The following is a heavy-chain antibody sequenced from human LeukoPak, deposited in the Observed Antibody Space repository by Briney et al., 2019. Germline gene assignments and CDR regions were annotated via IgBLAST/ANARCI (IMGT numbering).Heavy chain of an antibody. V-gene: IGHV1-46*01. CDR3: ARVGDDRSGYYYFDY. Sequence: GASVKVSCKASRFTFTSYYLHWVRQAPGQGLEWLGIINPSGGSTAYAQKFQGRLTMTRDTSTSIVYMEPTSLRSEDTAVYYCARVGDDRSGYYYFDYWGQGTLVTVSS. CDR2: INPSGGST. J-gene: IGHJ4*02. CDR1: RFTFTSYY. D-gene: IGHD3-22*01.